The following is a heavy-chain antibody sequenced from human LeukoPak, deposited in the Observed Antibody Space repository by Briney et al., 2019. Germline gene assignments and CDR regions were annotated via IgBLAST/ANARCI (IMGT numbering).Heavy chain of an antibody. CDR3: AKEYYDFWSGSLPYFDY. Sequence: PGRSLRLSCAASGFTFSSYGMHWVRQAPGKGLEWVAVISYDGSNKYYADSVKGRFTISRDNSKNTLYLQMNSLRAEDTAVYYCAKEYYDFWSGSLPYFDYWGQGTLVTVSS. CDR2: ISYDGSNK. D-gene: IGHD3-3*01. CDR1: GFTFSSYG. J-gene: IGHJ4*02. V-gene: IGHV3-30*18.